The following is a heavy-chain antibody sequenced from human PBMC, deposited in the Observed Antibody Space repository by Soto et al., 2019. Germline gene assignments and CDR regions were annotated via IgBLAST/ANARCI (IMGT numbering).Heavy chain of an antibody. CDR1: WGTFVSFG. D-gene: IGHD1-7*01. Sequence: GVSLRLSYAASWGTFVSFGGSWVRQAPGKGLEWVSSITSSSAFLYYADSLKGRFTISRDNARNSLYLQMHSLRAEDTAVYYCARETASGSTNLAYWGQGTLVPVSS. V-gene: IGHV3-21*01. CDR2: ITSSSAFL. CDR3: ARETASGSTNLAY. J-gene: IGHJ4*02.